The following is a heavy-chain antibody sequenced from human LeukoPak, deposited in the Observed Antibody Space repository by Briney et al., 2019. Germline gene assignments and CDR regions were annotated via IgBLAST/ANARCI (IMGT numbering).Heavy chain of an antibody. D-gene: IGHD3-22*01. V-gene: IGHV4-59*01. J-gene: IGHJ4*02. Sequence: SETLSLTCTVSVGSLSTYYWSWIRQPPGKGLEWIGYIYYSGSTNYNPSLKSRVTISVDTSKNQFSLKLNSVTAADTAVYYCARGPDYDSSGYSPGDYWGQGTLVTVSS. CDR2: IYYSGST. CDR1: VGSLSTYY. CDR3: ARGPDYDSSGYSPGDY.